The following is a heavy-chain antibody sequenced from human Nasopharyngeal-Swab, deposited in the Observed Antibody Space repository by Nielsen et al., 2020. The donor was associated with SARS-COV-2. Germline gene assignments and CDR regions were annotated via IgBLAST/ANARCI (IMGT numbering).Heavy chain of an antibody. V-gene: IGHV4-34*01. J-gene: IGHJ6*02. D-gene: IGHD3-16*01. CDR2: INHSGST. Sequence: WIRQPPGKGLEWTGEINHSGSTNYNPSLKSRVTISVDTSKNQFSLKLSSVTAADTAVYYCARLDARTIIWGGMDVWGQGTTVTVSS. CDR3: ARLDARTIIWGGMDV.